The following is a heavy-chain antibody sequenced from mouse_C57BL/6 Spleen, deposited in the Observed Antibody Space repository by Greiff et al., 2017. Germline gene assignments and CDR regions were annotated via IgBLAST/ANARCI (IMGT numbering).Heavy chain of an antibody. CDR3: ARDRPDYYAMDY. J-gene: IGHJ4*01. CDR1: GFTFSSYA. Sequence: EVKLQESGGGLVKPGGSLKLSCAASGFTFSSYAMSWVRQTPEKRLEWVATISDGGSYTYYPDNGKGRFTISRDNAKNNLYLQMSHLKSEDTAMYYCARDRPDYYAMDYWGQGTSVTVSS. CDR2: ISDGGSYT. V-gene: IGHV5-4*01.